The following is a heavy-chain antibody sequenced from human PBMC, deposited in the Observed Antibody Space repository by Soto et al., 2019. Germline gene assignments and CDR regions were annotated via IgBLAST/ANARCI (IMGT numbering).Heavy chain of an antibody. J-gene: IGHJ4*02. CDR2: IYSLGST. V-gene: IGHV3-53*02. CDR3: ARGVGDPFYFDY. D-gene: IGHD4-17*01. CDR1: GFTVSSDY. Sequence: EVQLVETGGGLIQPGGSLRISCEASGFTVSSDYMNWVRQAPGKGLERVSVIYSLGSTYYADSVKGRFTISRDDSKNTLYLQMNSLRAEDTAVYYCARGVGDPFYFDYWGQGALVTVSS.